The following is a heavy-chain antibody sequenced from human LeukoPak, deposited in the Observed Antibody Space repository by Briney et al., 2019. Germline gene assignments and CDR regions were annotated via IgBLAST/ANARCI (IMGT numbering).Heavy chain of an antibody. V-gene: IGHV4-34*01. J-gene: IGHJ4*02. CDR3: ARVDGDGYNIPDY. D-gene: IGHD5-24*01. Sequence: PSETLSLTCAVYGDSFSSYYWSWIRQPPGKGLEWIGEINHSRHTNYNPSLKSRVTISVDTSNNQFSLKLSSVTAADTAVYYCARVDGDGYNIPDYWGQGTLVTVSS. CDR2: INHSRHT. CDR1: GDSFSSYY.